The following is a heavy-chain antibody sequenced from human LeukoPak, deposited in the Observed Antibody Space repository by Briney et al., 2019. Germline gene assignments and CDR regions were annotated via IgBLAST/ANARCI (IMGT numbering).Heavy chain of an antibody. D-gene: IGHD3-3*01. V-gene: IGHV3-9*01. Sequence: GRSLRLSCAAYGFTFDDYAMDWVRQAPGKGLEWVSGISWNSGSIGYADSVKGRFTISRDNAKNSLYLQMNSLRAEDTALYYCAKDHYDYLIGFDSWGQGTLVTVSS. CDR3: AKDHYDYLIGFDS. J-gene: IGHJ4*02. CDR1: GFTFDDYA. CDR2: ISWNSGSI.